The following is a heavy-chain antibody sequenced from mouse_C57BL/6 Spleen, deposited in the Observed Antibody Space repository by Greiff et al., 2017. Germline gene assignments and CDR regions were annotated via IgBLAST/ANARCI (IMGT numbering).Heavy chain of an antibody. CDR3: ARKGDYYGSSYGYFDV. CDR1: GYSFTGYF. D-gene: IGHD1-1*01. CDR2: INPYNGDT. J-gene: IGHJ1*03. Sequence: VQLQQSGPELVKPGDSVKISCKASGYSFTGYFMNWVMQSHGKSLEWIGRINPYNGDTFYNQKFKGKATLTVDKSSSTAHMERRSLTSEDSAVYYCARKGDYYGSSYGYFDVWGTGTTVTVSS. V-gene: IGHV1-20*01.